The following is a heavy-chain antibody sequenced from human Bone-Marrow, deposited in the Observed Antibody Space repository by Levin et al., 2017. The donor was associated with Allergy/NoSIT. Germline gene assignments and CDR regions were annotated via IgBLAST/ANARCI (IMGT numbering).Heavy chain of an antibody. V-gene: IGHV2-5*02. CDR1: GFSLTTNGEG. CDR2: IYWDDAK. D-gene: IGHD3-10*01. CDR3: AHLLDVYRLTSGSYRYFDY. Sequence: SGPTLVKPTQTLTLTCSFSGFSLTTNGEGVGWIRQPPGKALEWLALIYWDDAKRYSPSLKSRLTVTKDTSKNQVDGMMTNIDTEDTATYYCAHLLDVYRLTSGSYRYFDYWGQGALVTVSS. J-gene: IGHJ4*02.